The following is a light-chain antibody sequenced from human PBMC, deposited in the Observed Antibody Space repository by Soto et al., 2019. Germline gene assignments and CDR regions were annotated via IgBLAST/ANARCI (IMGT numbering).Light chain of an antibody. J-gene: IGLJ3*02. Sequence: QSALTQPASVSGSPGQSITIPCTGTSSDVGDYNYVSWYQQHPGKAPKLIIYEVSNRPSGISNRFSGSKSGNTASLTISGLQAEDEADYYCSSYTSSNTPWVFGGGTQLTVL. V-gene: IGLV2-14*01. CDR1: SSDVGDYNY. CDR2: EVS. CDR3: SSYTSSNTPWV.